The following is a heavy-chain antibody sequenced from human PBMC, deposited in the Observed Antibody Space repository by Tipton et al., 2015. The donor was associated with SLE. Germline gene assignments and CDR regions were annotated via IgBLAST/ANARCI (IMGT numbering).Heavy chain of an antibody. D-gene: IGHD6-19*01. V-gene: IGHV1-8*01. CDR2: MNPNSGNT. CDR3: ASQTLGAVADDV. CDR1: GYTFTSYD. Sequence: QLVQSGPEVKKPGASAKVSCKASGYTFTSYDINWVRQATGQGLEWMGWMNPNSGNTGYAQKFQGRVTMTRNTSISTAYMELSSLRSEDTAVYYCASQTLGAVADDVWGQGTTVTVSS. J-gene: IGHJ6*02.